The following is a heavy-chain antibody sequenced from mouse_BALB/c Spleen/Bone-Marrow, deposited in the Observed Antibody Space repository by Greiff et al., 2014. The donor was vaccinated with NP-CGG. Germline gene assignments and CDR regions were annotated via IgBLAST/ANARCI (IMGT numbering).Heavy chain of an antibody. CDR3: AAYYRYLAWFAY. D-gene: IGHD2-14*01. V-gene: IGHV14-3*02. CDR2: IDPANGNT. Sequence: EVQLQQSGAELVKPGASVKLSCTASGFNIKDTYMHWVKQRPELGLEWIGRIDPANGNTKYDPKFQGKATITADTSSNTAYLQLSSLTSEDTAVYYCAAYYRYLAWFAYWGQGTLVTVSA. CDR1: GFNIKDTY. J-gene: IGHJ3*01.